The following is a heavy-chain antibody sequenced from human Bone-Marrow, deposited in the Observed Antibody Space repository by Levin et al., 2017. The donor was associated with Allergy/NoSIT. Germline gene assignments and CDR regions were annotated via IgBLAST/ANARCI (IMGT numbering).Heavy chain of an antibody. J-gene: IGHJ3*02. D-gene: IGHD6-19*01. V-gene: IGHV4-59*01. Sequence: SQTLSLTCTVSGGSISSYYWSWIRQPPGKGLEWIGYIYYSGSTNYNPSLKSRVTISVDTSKNQFSLKLSSVTAADTAVYYCARDKAGGAVAGTFDIWGQGTMVTVSS. CDR3: ARDKAGGAVAGTFDI. CDR2: IYYSGST. CDR1: GGSISSYY.